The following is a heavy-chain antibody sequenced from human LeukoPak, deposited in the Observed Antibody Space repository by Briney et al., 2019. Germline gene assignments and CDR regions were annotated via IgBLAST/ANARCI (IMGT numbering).Heavy chain of an antibody. CDR1: GLTFSTHS. Sequence: GGSLRLSCAASGLTFSTHSMNWVRQAPGKGLQWLSYITGTTGDRHYADSVKGRFTISRDNAKNSLYLQMNSLRDGDTAVYYCARVERITMIVVMRYWGQGTLVTVSS. CDR2: ITGTTGDR. CDR3: ARVERITMIVVMRY. D-gene: IGHD3-22*01. J-gene: IGHJ4*02. V-gene: IGHV3-48*02.